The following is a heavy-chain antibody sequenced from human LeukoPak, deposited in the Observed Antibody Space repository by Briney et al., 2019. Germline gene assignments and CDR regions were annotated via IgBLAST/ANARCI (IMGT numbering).Heavy chain of an antibody. CDR3: AKDLPLGYWPRTPLVLNYFDP. J-gene: IGHJ5*02. D-gene: IGHD2-15*01. V-gene: IGHV3-23*01. Sequence: GGSLRLSCAASGFTFSSYAMSWVRQAPGKGLEWVSLISASGGSTYYADSMQGRFTVSRDNSKNTLYPQIDSLRAEDTAVYYCAKDLPLGYWPRTPLVLNYFDPWGQGTLVTVSS. CDR1: GFTFSSYA. CDR2: ISASGGST.